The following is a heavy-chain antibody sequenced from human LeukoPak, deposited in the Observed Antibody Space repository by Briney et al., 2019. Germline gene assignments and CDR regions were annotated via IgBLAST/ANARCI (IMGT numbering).Heavy chain of an antibody. Sequence: SGTLSLTCAVSGGSISSSNWWSWVRQPPGKGLEWIGEIYHSGSTNYNPSLKSRVTISVDKSKNQFSLKPSSVTAADTAVYYCARDRGDIVVVVAATPYGMDVWGQGTTVTVSS. D-gene: IGHD2-15*01. CDR2: IYHSGST. J-gene: IGHJ6*02. CDR3: ARDRGDIVVVVAATPYGMDV. CDR1: GGSISSSNW. V-gene: IGHV4-4*02.